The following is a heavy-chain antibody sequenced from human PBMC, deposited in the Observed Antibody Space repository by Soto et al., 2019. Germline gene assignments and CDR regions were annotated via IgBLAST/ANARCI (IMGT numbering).Heavy chain of an antibody. D-gene: IGHD6-19*01. V-gene: IGHV1-3*01. CDR2: ISAYNGNK. CDR3: AKDRMGIAVAGTAVWYFDY. Sequence: ASVKVSCKASGYTFTSYAMHWVRQAPGQRLDWMGWISAYNGNKYYADSVKGRFTISRDNSKNTLYLQMNSLRAEDTAVYYCAKDRMGIAVAGTAVWYFDYWGQGTLVTVSS. CDR1: GYTFTSYA. J-gene: IGHJ4*02.